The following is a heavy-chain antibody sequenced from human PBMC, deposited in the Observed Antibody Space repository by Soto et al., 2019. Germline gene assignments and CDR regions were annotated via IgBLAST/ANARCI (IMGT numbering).Heavy chain of an antibody. CDR1: GFTVSSNL. D-gene: IGHD2-21*01. V-gene: IGHV3-66*04. Sequence: VQLVESGGGLVQPGESLRLSCAASGFTVSSNLMNWVRQSPEKGLEWLSVVYSGPGTYYADSVKDRFTISRDNTKNTLYLQLNRLRTEDTAIYYCARQCGGDCSNAFDLWGQGTMVTVSP. CDR2: VYSGPGT. CDR3: ARQCGGDCSNAFDL. J-gene: IGHJ3*01.